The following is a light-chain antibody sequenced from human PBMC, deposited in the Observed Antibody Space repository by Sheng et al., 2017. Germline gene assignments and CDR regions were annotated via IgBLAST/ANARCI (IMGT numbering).Light chain of an antibody. CDR1: SSDVGGYKY. J-gene: IGLJ2*01. CDR2: DVS. CDR3: SAYTSSNTVV. Sequence: QSVLTQPASVSGSPGQSITISCTGTSSDVGGYKYVYWYQQHPGKAPKVMIYDVSNRPSGISNRFSGSKSGNTASLTISGLQAEDEADYYCSAYTSSNTVVFGGGTKLTVL. V-gene: IGLV2-14*03.